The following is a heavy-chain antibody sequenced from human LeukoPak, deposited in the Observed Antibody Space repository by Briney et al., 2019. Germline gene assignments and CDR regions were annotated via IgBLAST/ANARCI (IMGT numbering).Heavy chain of an antibody. J-gene: IGHJ4*02. CDR1: GGSISSYY. D-gene: IGHD3-22*01. V-gene: IGHV4-59*01. CDR3: ARYYYDSSGYRSDY. Sequence: PSETLSLTCTVSGGSISSYYWSWIRQPPGKGLEWIGYIYYSGGAKYNPSLKSRVTMSVDTSRNQFSLKLSSVTAADTAMYYCARYYYDSSGYRSDYWGQGTLVTVSS. CDR2: IYYSGGA.